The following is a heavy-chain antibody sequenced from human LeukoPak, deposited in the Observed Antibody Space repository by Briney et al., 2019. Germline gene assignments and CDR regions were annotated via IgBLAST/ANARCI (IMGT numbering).Heavy chain of an antibody. CDR1: GLRFVDYG. D-gene: IGHD3-3*02. J-gene: IGHJ4*02. CDR2: INYNGAIT. CDR3: ARDRLGPSFSVSHFDL. Sequence: AGGSLRFSCATSGLRFVDYGLSWVRRAPGKGRNGLCAINYNGAITDYADSVKGRFTISRDNAKNSLYLRMDSLRAEDTALYYCARDRLGPSFSVSHFDLWGQGTLVTVSS. V-gene: IGHV3-20*04.